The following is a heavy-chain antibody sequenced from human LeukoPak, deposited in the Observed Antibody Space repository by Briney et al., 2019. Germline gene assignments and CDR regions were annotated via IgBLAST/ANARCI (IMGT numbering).Heavy chain of an antibody. CDR3: APIAAAGTGY. J-gene: IGHJ4*02. Sequence: SVKVSCKASGDTFSSFAVSWVRQAPGQGLEWMGGIIPIFGTANYAQKFQGRVTITADESTSTAYMKLSSLRSEDTAVYYCAPIAAAGTGYWGQGTLVTVSS. CDR1: GDTFSSFA. CDR2: IIPIFGTA. D-gene: IGHD6-13*01. V-gene: IGHV1-69*01.